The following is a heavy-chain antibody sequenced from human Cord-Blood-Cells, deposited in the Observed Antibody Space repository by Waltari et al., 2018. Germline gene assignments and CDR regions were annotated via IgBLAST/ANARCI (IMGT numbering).Heavy chain of an antibody. CDR1: GYTFPGYY. CDR2: IDPNSGGT. Sequence: QVQLVQSGAEVKKPGASVQVSCKDSGYTFPGYYMPWVRQAPGQGLEWMEWIDPNSGGTNYAQKFQGLVTMTRDTSISTAYMELSRLRSDDTAVYYCARGVGSRAVAEFGDAFDIWGQGTMVTVSS. CDR3: ARGVGSRAVAEFGDAFDI. J-gene: IGHJ3*02. D-gene: IGHD6-19*01. V-gene: IGHV1-2*04.